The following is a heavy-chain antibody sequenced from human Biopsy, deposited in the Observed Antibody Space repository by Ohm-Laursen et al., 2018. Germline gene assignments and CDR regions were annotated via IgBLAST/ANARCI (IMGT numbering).Heavy chain of an antibody. CDR2: ISYSGST. V-gene: IGHV4-61*03. D-gene: IGHD3-22*01. J-gene: IGHJ2*01. CDR1: GGSVNSDSSY. Sequence: SETLSLTCAVSGGSVNSDSSYWSWIRQPPGKGLEWIGYISYSGSTKYNPSLKSPVTISVDTSKNHFSLRLRSVTPADTAIYYCARDRGYYSDRTVPGYFDLWGRGTLVTVSS. CDR3: ARDRGYYSDRTVPGYFDL.